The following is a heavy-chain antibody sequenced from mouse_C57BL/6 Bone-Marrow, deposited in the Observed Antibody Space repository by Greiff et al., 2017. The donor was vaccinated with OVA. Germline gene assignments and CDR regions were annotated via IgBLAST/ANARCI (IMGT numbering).Heavy chain of an antibody. CDR2: INPSTGGT. V-gene: IGHV1-42*01. CDR1: GYSFTGYY. CDR3: ARSDYDSFAY. Sequence: EVKLQESGPELVKPGASVKISCKASGYSFTGYYMNWVKQSPEKSLEWIGEINPSTGGTTYNQKFKAKATLTVDKSSSTAYMQLKSLTSEDSAVYYCARSDYDSFAYWGQGTLVTVSA. J-gene: IGHJ3*01. D-gene: IGHD2-4*01.